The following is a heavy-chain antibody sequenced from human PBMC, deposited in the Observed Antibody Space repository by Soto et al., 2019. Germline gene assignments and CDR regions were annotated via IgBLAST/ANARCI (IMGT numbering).Heavy chain of an antibody. CDR3: ARANYYGAGSPLYDY. Sequence: QVQLVQSGAEVKKPGSSVKVSCKASGGTFSSYAISWVRQAPGQGLEWMGGIIPIFGTANYAQKFQGRVTITADESPSTASMELSSLKSENTAVYYCARANYYGAGSPLYDYWGQGTLVTVSS. J-gene: IGHJ4*02. CDR2: IIPIFGTA. CDR1: GGTFSSYA. V-gene: IGHV1-69*12. D-gene: IGHD3-10*01.